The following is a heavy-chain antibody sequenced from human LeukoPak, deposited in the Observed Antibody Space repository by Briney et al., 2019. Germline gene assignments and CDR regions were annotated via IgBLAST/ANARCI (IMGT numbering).Heavy chain of an antibody. CDR1: GYTFTGYY. J-gene: IGHJ3*02. D-gene: IGHD6-13*01. CDR2: INPNSGGT. CDR3: ARGSGNKQQDAFDI. V-gene: IGHV1-2*04. Sequence: ASVKVSCEASGYTFTGYYMHWVRQAPGQGLEWMGWINPNSGGTNYAQKFQGWVTMTRDTSISTAYMELSRLRSDDTAVYYCARGSGNKQQDAFDIWGQGTMVTVSS.